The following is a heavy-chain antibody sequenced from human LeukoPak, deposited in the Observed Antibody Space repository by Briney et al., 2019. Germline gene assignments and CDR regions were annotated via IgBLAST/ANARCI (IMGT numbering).Heavy chain of an antibody. CDR2: IVSNGDT. Sequence: PGGSLRLSCTPPEFTVSRNYMLWVRQAPGKGLEWVSLIVSNGDTHYADSVKGRFTISRDTSKNTVSLQMNSLRVEDTAMYYCTRDQMNCWGQGTLVTVSS. J-gene: IGHJ4*02. D-gene: IGHD5-24*01. CDR1: EFTVSRNY. CDR3: TRDQMNC. V-gene: IGHV3-53*01.